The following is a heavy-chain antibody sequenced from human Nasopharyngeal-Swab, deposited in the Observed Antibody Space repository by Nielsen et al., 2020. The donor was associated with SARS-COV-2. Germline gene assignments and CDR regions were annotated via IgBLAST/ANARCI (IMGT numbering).Heavy chain of an antibody. CDR1: GFTFSSND. J-gene: IGHJ6*04. D-gene: IGHD2-2*01. Sequence: GESLKISCAASGFTFSSNDMHWVRLPRGKGLEWVSAIGAAGGTYYPDSVKGRFTISRENAKNSLYLQMNSLRAEDTAIYYCVKGMPQSGGKDVWGKGTTVSVSS. CDR2: IGAAGGT. V-gene: IGHV3-13*01. CDR3: VKGMPQSGGKDV.